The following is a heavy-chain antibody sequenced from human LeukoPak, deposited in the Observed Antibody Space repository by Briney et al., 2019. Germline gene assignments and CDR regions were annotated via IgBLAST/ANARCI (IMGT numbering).Heavy chain of an antibody. V-gene: IGHV4-4*07. CDR2: IYTSGST. J-gene: IGHJ3*02. Sequence: SETLSLTCTLSGGSISSYYWSWIRQPAGKGLEWIGRIYTSGSTNYNPSLKSRVTMSVDTSKNQFSLKLSSVTAADTAVYYCARDLGGTYYYDSSGYFAFDIWGQGTMVTVSS. CDR3: ARDLGGTYYYDSSGYFAFDI. CDR1: GGSISSYY. D-gene: IGHD3-22*01.